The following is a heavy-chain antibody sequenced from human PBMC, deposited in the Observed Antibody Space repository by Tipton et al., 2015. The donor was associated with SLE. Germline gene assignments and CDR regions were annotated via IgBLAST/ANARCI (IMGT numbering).Heavy chain of an antibody. V-gene: IGHV3-48*01. CDR3: ARDLPSNSWYREIDY. D-gene: IGHD6-13*01. CDR1: GFTFSSYS. J-gene: IGHJ4*02. Sequence: SLRLSCAASGFTFSSYSMNWVRQAPGKGLEWVSYISSSSSTIYYADSVKGRFTISRDNAKNSLYLQMNSLRAEDTAVYYCARDLPSNSWYREIDYWGQGTLVTVSS. CDR2: ISSSSSTI.